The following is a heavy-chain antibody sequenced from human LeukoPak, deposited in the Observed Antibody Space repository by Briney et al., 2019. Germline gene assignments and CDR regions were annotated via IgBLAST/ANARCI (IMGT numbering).Heavy chain of an antibody. D-gene: IGHD2-15*01. CDR2: ISYDAKYK. V-gene: IGHV3-30*04. CDR3: ARGRVVPATRLDY. Sequence: GRSLRLSCAASGFTFSNYAMHWVRQAPGKGLEWVAVISYDAKYKYYADSLKGRFTISRDNSNNTLYLQMNSLGSEDTAVYYCARGRVVPATRLDYWGRGTLVTVPS. CDR1: GFTFSNYA. J-gene: IGHJ4*02.